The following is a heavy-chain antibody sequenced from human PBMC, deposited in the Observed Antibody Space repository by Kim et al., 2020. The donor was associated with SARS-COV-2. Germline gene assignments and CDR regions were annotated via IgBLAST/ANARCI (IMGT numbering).Heavy chain of an antibody. V-gene: IGHV3-7*01. D-gene: IGHD2-15*01. J-gene: IGHJ4*02. CDR2: EK. Sequence: EKYSGDSVKGRFTLSRDNAKNSLYLQMNSLRAEDTAVYYCARAGGSCYDYWGQGTLVTVSS. CDR3: ARAGGSCYDY.